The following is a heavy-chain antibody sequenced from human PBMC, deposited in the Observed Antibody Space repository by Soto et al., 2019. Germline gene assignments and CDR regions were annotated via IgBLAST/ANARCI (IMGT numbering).Heavy chain of an antibody. V-gene: IGHV1-58*01. CDR2: IVVGSGNT. D-gene: IGHD2-21*01. CDR3: AAVEVPTSMIAGFDP. CDR1: GFTFTSSA. Sequence: SVKVSCKASGFTFTSSAVQWVRQARGQRLESIGWIVVGSGNTNYAQKFQERVTITRDMSTSTAYMELSSLRSEDTAVYYCAAVEVPTSMIAGFDPWGQGTLVTVSS. J-gene: IGHJ5*02.